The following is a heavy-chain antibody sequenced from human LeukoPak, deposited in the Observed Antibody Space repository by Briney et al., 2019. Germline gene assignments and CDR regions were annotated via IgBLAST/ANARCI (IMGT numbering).Heavy chain of an antibody. J-gene: IGHJ4*02. CDR3: ARGHSSGLYGNYFDS. D-gene: IGHD3-22*01. V-gene: IGHV4-59*01. CDR1: NGSISGYF. Sequence: AETLSLTCTVSNGSISGYFWNWIRQPPGKRLEWIGYTYHGGSTNYNPSLENRVTISSDTSNNHLSLKMTSVTAADTAVYYCARGHSSGLYGNYFDSWGQGALVTVSS. CDR2: TYHGGST.